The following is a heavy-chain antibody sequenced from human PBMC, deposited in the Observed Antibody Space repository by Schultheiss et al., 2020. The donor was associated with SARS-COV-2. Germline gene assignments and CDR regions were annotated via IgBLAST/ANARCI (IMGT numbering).Heavy chain of an antibody. CDR2: IIPIFRTT. Sequence: SVKVSCKVSGGTLSSYGFNWVRQAPGQGLEWMGGIIPIFRTTQYAQKFQGRVTISADESTTTTSMELSSLTSEDTAIYYCARGTWELGSDSWGQGTLVTVSS. D-gene: IGHD1-26*01. CDR1: GGTLSSYG. J-gene: IGHJ4*02. CDR3: ARGTWELGSDS. V-gene: IGHV1-69*13.